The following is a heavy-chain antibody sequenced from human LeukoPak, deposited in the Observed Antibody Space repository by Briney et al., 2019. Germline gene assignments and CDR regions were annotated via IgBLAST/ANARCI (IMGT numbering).Heavy chain of an antibody. CDR2: IWYDGSNK. Sequence: GRSLRLSCAASGFTFSSYGMHWVRQAPGKGLEWVAVIWYDGSNKYYADSVKGRFTISRDNAKNSLYLQMNSLRAEDTAVYYCARDSYYDSPGAFDIWGQGTMVTVSS. CDR1: GFTFSSYG. CDR3: ARDSYYDSPGAFDI. V-gene: IGHV3-33*01. D-gene: IGHD3-22*01. J-gene: IGHJ3*02.